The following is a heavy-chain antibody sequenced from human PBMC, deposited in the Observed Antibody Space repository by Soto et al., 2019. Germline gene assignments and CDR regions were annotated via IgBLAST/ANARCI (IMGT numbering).Heavy chain of an antibody. V-gene: IGHV4-59*01. D-gene: IGHD2-8*01. CDR2: IYYSGST. CDR3: ARDLRYCTNGVCYPNWFDP. CDR1: GGSISSYY. Sequence: QVQLQESGPGLVKPSETLSLTCTVSGGSISSYYWSWIRQPPGKGLEWIGYIYYSGSTNYNHSLNTRVTISVDTSKNQFSLKLSSVTAADTAVYYCARDLRYCTNGVCYPNWFDPWGQGTLVTVSS. J-gene: IGHJ5*02.